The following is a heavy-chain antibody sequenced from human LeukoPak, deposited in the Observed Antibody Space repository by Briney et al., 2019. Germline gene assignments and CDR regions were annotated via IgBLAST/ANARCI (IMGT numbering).Heavy chain of an antibody. Sequence: PGGSLRLSCAASGFTFSSYAMSWVRQAPGKGLEWVSAISGSGGSTYYADSVKGRFTISRDNSKNTLYLQMNSLRAEDTAVYYCAKDEGDIVVVVAAIPLAFDYWGQGTLVTVSS. CDR2: ISGSGGST. J-gene: IGHJ4*02. D-gene: IGHD2-15*01. CDR1: GFTFSSYA. CDR3: AKDEGDIVVVVAAIPLAFDY. V-gene: IGHV3-23*01.